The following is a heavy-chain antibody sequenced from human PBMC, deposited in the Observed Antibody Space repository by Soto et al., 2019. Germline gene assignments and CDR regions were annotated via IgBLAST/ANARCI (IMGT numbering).Heavy chain of an antibody. J-gene: IGHJ4*02. CDR2: IKSKNDGGTI. CDR1: GSTFSHFW. CDR3: NAETYCGVGSCPEY. Sequence: EVQLVESGGGLVKPGGSLRLSCAASGSTFSHFWMSWVRQAPGKGLEWVGRIKSKNDGGTIDYAAPGKGRFTISRDDSKNTVELQANSLEAEDTAVYFCNAETYCGVGSCPEYWGQGTLVTVSS. V-gene: IGHV3-15*01. D-gene: IGHD2-15*01.